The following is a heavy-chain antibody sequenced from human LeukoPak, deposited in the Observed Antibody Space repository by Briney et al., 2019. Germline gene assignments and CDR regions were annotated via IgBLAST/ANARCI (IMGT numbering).Heavy chain of an antibody. J-gene: IGHJ5*02. CDR3: ARQSGGITIFGVVITQNWFDP. CDR1: GGSISSGGYY. CDR2: IYYSGST. Sequence: RSSQTLSLTCTVSGGSISSGGYYWSWIRQHPGKGLEWIGYIYYSGSTYYNPSLKSRVTISVDTSKNQFSLKLSSVTAADTAVYYCARQSGGITIFGVVITQNWFDPWGQGTLVTVSS. D-gene: IGHD3-3*01. V-gene: IGHV4-31*03.